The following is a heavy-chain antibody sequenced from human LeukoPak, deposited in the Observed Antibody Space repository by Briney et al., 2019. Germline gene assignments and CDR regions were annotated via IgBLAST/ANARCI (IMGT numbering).Heavy chain of an antibody. J-gene: IGHJ4*02. D-gene: IGHD4-17*01. Sequence: ASVMVSCKASGYTFTGYYMHWVRQAPGQGLEWMGWINPNSGGTNYAQKFQGRVTMTRDTSISTAYMELSRLRSDDTAVYYCAREGAEGDYGMGGYWGQGTLVTVSS. V-gene: IGHV1-2*02. CDR2: INPNSGGT. CDR3: AREGAEGDYGMGGY. CDR1: GYTFTGYY.